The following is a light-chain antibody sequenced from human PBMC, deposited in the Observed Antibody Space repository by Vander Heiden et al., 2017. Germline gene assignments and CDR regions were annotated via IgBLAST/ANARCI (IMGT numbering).Light chain of an antibody. CDR2: GAS. J-gene: IGKJ4*01. V-gene: IGKV3-15*01. CDR1: QSVSSN. CDR3: QQYNNWPPLT. Sequence: EIVTTQPAATLSVSPGERATLSCRASQSVSSNLAWYQQKPGQAPRLLIYGASTRATGIPARFSGSGSGTEFTLTISSLQSEDFAVYYCQQYNNWPPLTFGGGTKVEIK.